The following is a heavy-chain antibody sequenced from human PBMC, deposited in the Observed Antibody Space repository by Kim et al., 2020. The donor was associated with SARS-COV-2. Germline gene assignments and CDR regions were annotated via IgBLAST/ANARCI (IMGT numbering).Heavy chain of an antibody. CDR3: ASGDSGSYIYYYYGMDV. V-gene: IGHV1-69*04. CDR2: IIPILGIA. J-gene: IGHJ6*02. CDR1: GGTFSSYA. Sequence: SVKVSCKASGGTFSSYAISWVRQAPGQGLEWMGRIIPILGIANYAQKFQGRVTITADKSTSTAYMELSSLRSEDTAVYYCASGDSGSYIYYYYGMDVWGQGTTVTVSS. D-gene: IGHD1-26*01.